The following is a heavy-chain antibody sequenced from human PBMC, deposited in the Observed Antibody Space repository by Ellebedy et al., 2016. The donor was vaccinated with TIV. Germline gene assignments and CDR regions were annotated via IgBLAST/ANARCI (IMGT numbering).Heavy chain of an antibody. CDR1: GFTFSSYW. D-gene: IGHD3-10*01. CDR2: IKQDGSEK. J-gene: IGHJ6*02. V-gene: IGHV3-7*03. CDR3: AREYRGLYYYSMDV. Sequence: GGSLRLXXAASGFTFSSYWMSWVRQAPGKGLEWVANIKQDGSEKYYVDSVKGRFTISRDNAKNSLYLQMNSLRAEDTAVYYCAREYRGLYYYSMDVWGQGTTVTVSS.